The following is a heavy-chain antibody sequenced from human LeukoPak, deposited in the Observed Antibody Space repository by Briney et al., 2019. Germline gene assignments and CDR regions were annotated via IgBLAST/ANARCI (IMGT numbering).Heavy chain of an antibody. Sequence: EPGGSLRLSCAASGFTFDDYAMHWVRHAPGKGLEWVSLISWDGGSTYYADSVKGRFTISRDNAKNTLYLQTNSLRAEDTAVYYCARDLFSGKPYDYWGQGTLVTVSS. CDR3: ARDLFSGKPYDY. CDR2: ISWDGGST. CDR1: GFTFDDYA. J-gene: IGHJ4*02. V-gene: IGHV3-43D*03. D-gene: IGHD2-21*01.